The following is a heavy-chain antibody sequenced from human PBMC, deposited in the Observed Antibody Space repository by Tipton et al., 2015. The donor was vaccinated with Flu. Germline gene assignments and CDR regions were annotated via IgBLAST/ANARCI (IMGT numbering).Heavy chain of an antibody. D-gene: IGHD2-21*01. V-gene: IGHV4-39*07. CDR3: ARPNRWCLWCPNYFDY. CDR1: GGSISSSTYY. CDR2: IYYSGTT. J-gene: IGHJ4*02. Sequence: TLSLTCTVSGGSISSSTYYWGWIRQPPGKGLEWIGNIYYSGTTYYNPSLKSRVTISVDTSKNQFSLKLSSVTAADTAVYYCARPNRWCLWCPNYFDYWGQGTLVTVSS.